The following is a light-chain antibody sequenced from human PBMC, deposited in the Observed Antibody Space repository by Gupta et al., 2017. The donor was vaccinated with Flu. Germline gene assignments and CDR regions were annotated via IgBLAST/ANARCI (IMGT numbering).Light chain of an antibody. CDR1: NLGSKS. CDR2: DAR. J-gene: IGLJ2*01. CDR3: QVWDSSSDRGV. Sequence: GGNNLGSKSVQWYQQKPGQAPVLVVYDARDRPSGIPERFSGSNSGNTATLTISRVEAGDEADYYCQVWDSSSDRGVFGGGTKLTVL. V-gene: IGLV3-21*02.